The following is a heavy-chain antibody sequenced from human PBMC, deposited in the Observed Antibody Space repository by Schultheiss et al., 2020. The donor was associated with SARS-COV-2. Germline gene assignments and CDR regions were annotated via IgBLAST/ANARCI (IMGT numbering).Heavy chain of an antibody. Sequence: GGSLRLSCAASGFTFSSYAMSWVRQAPGKGLEWVSAISGSGGSTYYADSVKGRFTISRDNSKNTLYLQMNSLRAEDTAVYYCARSLLVPYSSRSYDAFDIWGQGTLVTVSS. CDR1: GFTFSSYA. CDR3: ARSLLVPYSSRSYDAFDI. D-gene: IGHD6-13*01. CDR2: ISGSGGST. J-gene: IGHJ3*02. V-gene: IGHV3-23*01.